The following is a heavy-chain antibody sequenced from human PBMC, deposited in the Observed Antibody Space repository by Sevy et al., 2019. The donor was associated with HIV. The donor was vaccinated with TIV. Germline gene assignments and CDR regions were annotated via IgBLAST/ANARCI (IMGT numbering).Heavy chain of an antibody. CDR1: GFTVSSNY. CDR3: ARGLDESSGFYSFDY. V-gene: IGHV3-66*02. CDR2: IYSGAGT. Sequence: GGSLRHSCAASGFTVSSNYMSWVRQAPGKGLEWVSVIYSGAGTYYADSVKGRFTISRDNSKNSLYLQMNSLRAEDTALYYCARGLDESSGFYSFDYWGQGTLVTVSS. D-gene: IGHD3-22*01. J-gene: IGHJ4*02.